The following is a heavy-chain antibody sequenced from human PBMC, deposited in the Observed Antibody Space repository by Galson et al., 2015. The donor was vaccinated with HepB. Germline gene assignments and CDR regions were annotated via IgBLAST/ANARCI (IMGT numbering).Heavy chain of an antibody. Sequence: SLRLSCAASGFTFSSYGMHWVRQAPGKGLEWVAVISHDGSTTYYGDSVKGRFTISRDNYKDTLYLQTDSLRAEDTAVYYCARLGYCSGGHCYSDFVHWGQGTLVTVSS. D-gene: IGHD2-15*01. CDR2: ISHDGSTT. J-gene: IGHJ4*02. CDR1: GFTFSSYG. V-gene: IGHV3-30*03. CDR3: ARLGYCSGGHCYSDFVH.